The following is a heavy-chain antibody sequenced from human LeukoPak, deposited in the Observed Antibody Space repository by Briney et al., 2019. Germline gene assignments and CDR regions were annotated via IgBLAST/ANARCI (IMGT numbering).Heavy chain of an antibody. J-gene: IGHJ4*02. V-gene: IGHV3-23*01. CDR1: GFPFSNYA. Sequence: PGGSLRLSCAVSGFPFSNYAMVWVRQAPGKGMDWVSSISAGGGVTSNADSVKGRFTISRDNSKNTLYLQMNSLRAEDTAMYYCAKAARTTVTYSFDSWGQGTLVTVSS. CDR3: AKAARTTVTYSFDS. CDR2: ISAGGGVT. D-gene: IGHD4-17*01.